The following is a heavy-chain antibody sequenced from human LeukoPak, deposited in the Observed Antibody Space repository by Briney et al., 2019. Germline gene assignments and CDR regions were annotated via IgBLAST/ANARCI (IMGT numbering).Heavy chain of an antibody. Sequence: GGSLRLSCAASGFTFSSYAMSWVRQAPGKGLEWVSAISGSGGSTYYADSVKGRFTISRDNSKNTLCLQMNSLRAEDTAVYYCAKAYDSSGYYYLFDYWGQGTLVTVSS. CDR2: ISGSGGST. D-gene: IGHD3-22*01. CDR3: AKAYDSSGYYYLFDY. V-gene: IGHV3-23*01. J-gene: IGHJ4*02. CDR1: GFTFSSYA.